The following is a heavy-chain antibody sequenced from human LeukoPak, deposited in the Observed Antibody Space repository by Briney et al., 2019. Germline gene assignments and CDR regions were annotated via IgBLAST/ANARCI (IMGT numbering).Heavy chain of an antibody. V-gene: IGHV1-24*01. CDR2: FDPEDGET. Sequence: ASVKVSCKVSGYTLTELSMRWVRQAPGKGLEWMGGFDPEDGETIYAQKFQGRVTMTEDTSTDTAYMELSSLRSEDTAVYYCATLIMVRGVISFSGDYWGQGTLVTVSS. CDR3: ATLIMVRGVISFSGDY. J-gene: IGHJ4*02. CDR1: GYTLTELS. D-gene: IGHD3-10*01.